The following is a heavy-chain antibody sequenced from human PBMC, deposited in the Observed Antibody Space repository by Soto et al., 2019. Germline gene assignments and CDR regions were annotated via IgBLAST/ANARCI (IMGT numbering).Heavy chain of an antibody. Sequence: QVQLVESGGGVVQPGRSLRLSCAASGFTFSSYGMHWVRQAPGKGLEWVAVISYDGSNKYYADSVKGRFTISRDNSKNTLYLQMNSLRAEDTAVYYCAKDRGDNWNDAGPSDPWGQGTLVTVSS. CDR1: GFTFSSYG. J-gene: IGHJ5*02. D-gene: IGHD1-20*01. CDR2: ISYDGSNK. CDR3: AKDRGDNWNDAGPSDP. V-gene: IGHV3-30*18.